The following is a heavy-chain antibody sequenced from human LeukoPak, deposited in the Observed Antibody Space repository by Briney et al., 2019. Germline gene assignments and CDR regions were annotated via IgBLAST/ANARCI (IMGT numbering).Heavy chain of an antibody. D-gene: IGHD6-19*01. CDR2: ISWGGGST. V-gene: IGHV3-43D*03. CDR1: GFTFDDYA. J-gene: IGHJ4*02. CDR3: AKGGYSSGWYVLDY. Sequence: TGGSLRLSCAASGFTFDDYAMHWVRQAPGKGLEWVSLISWGGGSTYYADSVKGRFTVSRDNSKNSLYLQMNSLRAEDTALYYCAKGGYSSGWYVLDYWGQGTLVTVSS.